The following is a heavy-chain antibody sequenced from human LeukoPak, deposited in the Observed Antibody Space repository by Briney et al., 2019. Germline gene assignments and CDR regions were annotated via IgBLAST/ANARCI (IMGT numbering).Heavy chain of an antibody. D-gene: IGHD1-26*01. CDR1: GGSISSGSYY. V-gene: IGHV4-61*02. CDR3: ARHGFKVGATAYYYYGMDV. CDR2: IYTSGST. Sequence: SETLSLTCTVSGGSISSGSYYWSWIRQPAGKGLEWIGRIYTSGSTNYNPSLKSRVTISVDTSKNQFSLKLSSVTAADTAVYYCARHGFKVGATAYYYYGMDVWGQGTTVTVSS. J-gene: IGHJ6*02.